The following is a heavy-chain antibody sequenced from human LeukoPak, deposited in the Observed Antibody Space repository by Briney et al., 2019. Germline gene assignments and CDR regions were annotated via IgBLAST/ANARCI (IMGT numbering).Heavy chain of an antibody. CDR3: TRGNYDILTGYNAVDY. Sequence: GGSLRLSCAASGFTFSSCGMSWVRQAPGKGLEWVSFISSSSSYIHYADSVKGRFTISRDNAKNSLYLQMNSLRAEDTAVYYCTRGNYDILTGYNAVDYWGQGTLVTVSS. CDR1: GFTFSSCG. D-gene: IGHD3-9*01. CDR2: ISSSSSYI. J-gene: IGHJ4*02. V-gene: IGHV3-21*01.